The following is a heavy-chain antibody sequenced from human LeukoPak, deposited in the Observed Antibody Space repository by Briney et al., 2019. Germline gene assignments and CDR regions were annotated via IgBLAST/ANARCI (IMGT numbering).Heavy chain of an antibody. D-gene: IGHD5-24*01. V-gene: IGHV3-30*04. CDR3: ASSRRWRQNMDGYFDY. CDR1: GYIFNSVA. J-gene: IGHJ4*02. Sequence: GTSLRLSCKGSGYIFNSVAMHWVRQAPGKGLEWVAVISYDGKIKYYADSVEGRFTISRDSSRDTLFLHMNSLRVEDTSLYYCASSRRWRQNMDGYFDYWGQGALVIVSS. CDR2: ISYDGKIK.